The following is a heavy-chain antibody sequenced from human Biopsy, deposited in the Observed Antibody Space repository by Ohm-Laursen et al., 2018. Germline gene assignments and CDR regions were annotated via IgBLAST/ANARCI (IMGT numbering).Heavy chain of an antibody. CDR3: ARDVEGFYSYAMDV. V-gene: IGHV1-24*01. CDR2: FAPENGKT. CDR1: GYTLTALS. D-gene: IGHD5-24*01. J-gene: IGHJ6*02. Sequence: ASVKVSCKISGYTLTALSMHWVRQAPGRGLEWMGGFAPENGKTIYAQKFQGRITMTEDTSTDTAYMELSSLRSEDTAVYYCARDVEGFYSYAMDVWGQGTTVTVSS.